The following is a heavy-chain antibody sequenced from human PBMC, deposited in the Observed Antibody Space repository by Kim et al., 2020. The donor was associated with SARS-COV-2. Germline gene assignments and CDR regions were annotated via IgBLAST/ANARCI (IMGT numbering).Heavy chain of an antibody. V-gene: IGHV3-30*04. CDR1: GFTFSSYA. Sequence: GGSLRLSCAASGFTFSSYAMHWVRQAPGKGLEWVAVISYDGSNKYYADSVKGRFTISRDNSKNTLYLQMNSLRAEDTAVYYCARVPHPQPDLSLFDYWGQGTLVTVSS. CDR2: ISYDGSNK. D-gene: IGHD2-2*01. CDR3: ARVPHPQPDLSLFDY. J-gene: IGHJ4*02.